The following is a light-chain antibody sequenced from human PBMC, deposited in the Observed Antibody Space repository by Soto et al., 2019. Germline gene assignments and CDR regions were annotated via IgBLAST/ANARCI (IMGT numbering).Light chain of an antibody. J-gene: IGLJ1*01. CDR1: SSNIGAGYD. Sequence: QSVLTQPPSVSGAPGQRVTISCTGSSSNIGAGYDVHWYQQLPGTAPKLLIYGNSNRPSGVPDRFSGSKSGTTASLTISGLRAEDEADYYCCSYAGTPYVFGTGTKVTVL. V-gene: IGLV1-40*01. CDR2: GNS. CDR3: CSYAGTPYV.